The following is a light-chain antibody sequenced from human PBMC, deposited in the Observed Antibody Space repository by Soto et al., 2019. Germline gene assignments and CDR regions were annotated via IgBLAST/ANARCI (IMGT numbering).Light chain of an antibody. CDR1: QSVNSNY. V-gene: IGKV3-20*01. Sequence: EIVLMQSPGTLSLSPGEGATLSCRASQSVNSNYLAWYQQKPGQAPTVLIFDASRSATGVPDRFSGSGSVTDFTLTISRLEPDDFAVYYCQQYGSSQFTFGPGTKVNIK. J-gene: IGKJ3*01. CDR3: QQYGSSQFT. CDR2: DAS.